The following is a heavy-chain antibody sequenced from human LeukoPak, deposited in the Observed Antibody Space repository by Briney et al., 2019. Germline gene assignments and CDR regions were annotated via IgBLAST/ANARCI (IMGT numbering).Heavy chain of an antibody. CDR1: GGSFSGYY. J-gene: IGHJ3*02. D-gene: IGHD1-14*01. V-gene: IGHV4-34*01. CDR2: INHSGST. CDR3: ARNNQGSFDI. Sequence: SETLSLTCAVYGGSFSGYYWSWIRQPPGKGLEWIGEINHSGSTNYNPSLKSRVTISVDTSKNQFSLKLSSVTAADTAVYYCARNNQGSFDIWGQGTMVTVSS.